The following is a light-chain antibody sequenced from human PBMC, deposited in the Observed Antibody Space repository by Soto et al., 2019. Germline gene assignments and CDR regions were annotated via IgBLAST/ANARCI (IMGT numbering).Light chain of an antibody. CDR1: QSVSSN. Sequence: EIVMTQSPATLSVSPWERATLSCRASQSVSSNLAWYQQKPGQAPRLLIYGPSTRATGIPARFSGSGSGTEFTLSISGLQSEDFAIYFCQQYKNWPITFGQGTRLEIK. CDR2: GPS. J-gene: IGKJ5*01. CDR3: QQYKNWPIT. V-gene: IGKV3-15*01.